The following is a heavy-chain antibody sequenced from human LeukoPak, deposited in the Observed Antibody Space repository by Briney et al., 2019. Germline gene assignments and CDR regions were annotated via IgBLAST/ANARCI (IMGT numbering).Heavy chain of an antibody. CDR2: ISSSSSYI. D-gene: IGHD3-16*01. CDR1: GFTFSNAW. V-gene: IGHV3-21*01. CDR3: ANEGGAFDY. Sequence: GGSLRLSCAASGFTFSNAWMSWVRQAPGKGLEWVSSISSSSSYIYYADSVKGRFTISRDNAKNSLDLQMNSLRAEDTAVYYCANEGGAFDYWGQGTLVTVSS. J-gene: IGHJ4*02.